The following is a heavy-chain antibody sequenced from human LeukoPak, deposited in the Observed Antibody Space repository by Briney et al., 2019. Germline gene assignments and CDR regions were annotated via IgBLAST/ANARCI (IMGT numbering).Heavy chain of an antibody. D-gene: IGHD3-10*01. J-gene: IGHJ4*02. CDR2: ISSSSSYI. CDR1: GFTFSSYS. Sequence: PRGSPRLSCAASGFTFSSYSMNWVRQAPGKGLEWVSSISSSSSYIYYADSVKGRFTISRDNAKNSLYLQMNSLRAEDTAVYYCARDDGSGSPDYWGQGTLVTVSS. V-gene: IGHV3-21*01. CDR3: ARDDGSGSPDY.